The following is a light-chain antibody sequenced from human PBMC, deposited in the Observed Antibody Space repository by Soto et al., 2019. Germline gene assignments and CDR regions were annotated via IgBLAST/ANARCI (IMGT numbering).Light chain of an antibody. CDR1: QSIGSS. CDR2: KVS. Sequence: DNHMASYPKPQSESVGDIVTMTRRASQSIGSSLARYQQKPGKAHKLLIYKVSSLESGVPSRFSGSGSGTEFTLTISSLQPDDFAAYYCQQDNIYSWRLGEGTNVEI. CDR3: QQDNIYSWR. J-gene: IGKJ1*01. V-gene: IGKV1-5*03.